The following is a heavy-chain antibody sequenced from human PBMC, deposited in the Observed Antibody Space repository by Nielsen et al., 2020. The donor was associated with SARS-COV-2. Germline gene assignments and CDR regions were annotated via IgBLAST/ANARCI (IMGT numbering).Heavy chain of an antibody. D-gene: IGHD1-20*01. J-gene: IGHJ6*02. Sequence: ASVKVSCKASGYTFTSYGISWVRQAPGQGLEWMGIINPSGGSTSYAQKFQGRVTMTRDTSTSTVYMELSSLRSEDTAVYYCASLITGTTLGYYYGMDVWGQGTTVTVSS. CDR3: ASLITGTTLGYYYGMDV. CDR2: INPSGGST. CDR1: GYTFTSYG. V-gene: IGHV1-46*01.